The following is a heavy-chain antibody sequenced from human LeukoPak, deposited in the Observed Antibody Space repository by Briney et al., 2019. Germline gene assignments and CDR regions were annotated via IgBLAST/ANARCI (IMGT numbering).Heavy chain of an antibody. Sequence: GGSLRLSCAASGFTFSSYSMNWVRQAPGKGLEWVSSISSSSSYIYYADSVKGRFTTSRDNAKNSLYLQMNSLRAEDTAVYYCAREAYGSGSYNWFDPWGQGTLVTVSS. J-gene: IGHJ5*02. V-gene: IGHV3-21*01. D-gene: IGHD3-10*01. CDR1: GFTFSSYS. CDR3: AREAYGSGSYNWFDP. CDR2: ISSSSSYI.